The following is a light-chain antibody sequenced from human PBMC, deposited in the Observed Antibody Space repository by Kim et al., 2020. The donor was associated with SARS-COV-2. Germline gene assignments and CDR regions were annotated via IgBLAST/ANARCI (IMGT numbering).Light chain of an antibody. V-gene: IGKV3-11*01. CDR3: QQRSSWPRT. J-gene: IGKJ1*01. Sequence: EIVLTQSPATLSLSPGERATLSCRASQSVSSYLAWYQQKPGQAPRLLIYDASNRATGIPARFSGSGSGTDFTLTISSLEPEDFAVYYCQQRSSWPRTSGQGTKVDIK. CDR2: DAS. CDR1: QSVSSY.